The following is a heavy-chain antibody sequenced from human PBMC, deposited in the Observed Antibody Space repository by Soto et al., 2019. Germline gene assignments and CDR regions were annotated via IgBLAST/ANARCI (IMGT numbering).Heavy chain of an antibody. CDR1: GGSISSSSYY. CDR3: ARVKRITMIVVVITTCAYALDI. CDR2: IYYSGST. V-gene: IGHV4-39*01. D-gene: IGHD3-22*01. Sequence: SETPSLTCTVSGGSISSSSYYWGWIRQPPGKGLEWIGSIYYSGSTYYNPSLKSRVTISVDTSKNQFSLKLSSVTAADTAVYYCARVKRITMIVVVITTCAYALDIWGQGTMVTV. J-gene: IGHJ3*02.